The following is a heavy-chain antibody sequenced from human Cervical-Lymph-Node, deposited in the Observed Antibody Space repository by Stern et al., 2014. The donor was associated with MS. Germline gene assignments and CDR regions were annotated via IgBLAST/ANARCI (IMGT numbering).Heavy chain of an antibody. Sequence: VQLVESGAEVKKSGASVKVSCKASGYTFTDYYVHFVRQAPGQGLEWMGWVNPDSGSTKYAQRYQDSVTMTRDTSISTAYMELTRLRSDDTAVYYCARAYGSGTFLGMDVWGQGTTVIVSS. CDR3: ARAYGSGTFLGMDV. V-gene: IGHV1-2*04. CDR1: GYTFTDYY. D-gene: IGHD3-10*01. J-gene: IGHJ6*02. CDR2: VNPDSGST.